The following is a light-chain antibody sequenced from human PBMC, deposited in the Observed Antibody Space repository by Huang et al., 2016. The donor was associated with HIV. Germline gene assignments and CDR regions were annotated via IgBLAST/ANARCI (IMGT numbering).Light chain of an antibody. CDR3: QQRNSWPLT. V-gene: IGKV3-11*01. CDR2: DSS. J-gene: IGKJ4*01. Sequence: EIVLTQSPATLSVSPGESVTLSCRASPSVNSYLAWYQQKSGQAPRLIIYDSSNRATGVPARFPGSGSGTDFTLTISTLEREDFAMYYCQQRNSWPLTFGGGTKVEIK. CDR1: PSVNSY.